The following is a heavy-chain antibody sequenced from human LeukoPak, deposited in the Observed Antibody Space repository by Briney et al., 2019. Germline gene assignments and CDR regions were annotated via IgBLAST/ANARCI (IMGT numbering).Heavy chain of an antibody. CDR1: GYIFTSYG. D-gene: IGHD5-18*01. Sequence: ASVKVSCKASGYIFTSYGISWVRQAPGQGLEWMGWISANNGKTNYAQNLQGRVIMTIDTSTSTAYMELRSPRSDDTAVYYCARDNFMVTPSDFDYWGQGTLVTVSS. CDR2: ISANNGKT. J-gene: IGHJ4*02. CDR3: ARDNFMVTPSDFDY. V-gene: IGHV1-18*01.